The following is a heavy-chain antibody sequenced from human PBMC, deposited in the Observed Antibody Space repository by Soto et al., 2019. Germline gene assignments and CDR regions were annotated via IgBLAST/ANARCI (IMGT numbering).Heavy chain of an antibody. CDR1: GFTFSSYA. D-gene: IGHD6-6*01. V-gene: IGHV3-48*04. CDR3: AREEYSSSPFDY. J-gene: IGHJ4*02. CDR2: ISSSSSYT. Sequence: EVQLLESGGGLVQPGGSLRLSCAASGFTFSSYAMSWVRQAPGKGLEWVSYISSSSSYTNYADSVKGRFTISRDNAKNSLYLQMNSLRAEDTAVYYCAREEYSSSPFDYWGQGTLVTVSS.